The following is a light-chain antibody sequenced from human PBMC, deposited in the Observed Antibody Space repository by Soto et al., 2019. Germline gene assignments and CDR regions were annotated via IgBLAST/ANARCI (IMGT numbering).Light chain of an antibody. CDR3: QSYDSSLSGNVV. J-gene: IGLJ2*01. CDR1: SSNIGAGYD. V-gene: IGLV1-40*01. CDR2: GNS. Sequence: QSVLTQPPSVSGATGRRVTISCTGGSSNIGAGYDVHWYQQLPGTAPKLLIYGNSTRPSGVPDRFSGSKSGTSASLAITGLQAEDEAADYCQSYDSSLSGNVVFGGGTKLTV.